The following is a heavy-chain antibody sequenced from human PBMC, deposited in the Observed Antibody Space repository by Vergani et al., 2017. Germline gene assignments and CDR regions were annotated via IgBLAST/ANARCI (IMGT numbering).Heavy chain of an antibody. CDR1: GFTFSSYS. V-gene: IGHV3-21*01. Sequence: EVQLVESGGGLVKRGGSLRLSCAASGFTFSSYSMNWVRQAPGKGLEWVSSISSSSSYIHYSDSLKGRFTISRDNAKSSLYLQMNSLTAEDTAVYYCARDYSPVGVDDAFDIWGQGTVVTVSS. CDR3: ARDYSPVGVDDAFDI. CDR2: ISSSSSYI. J-gene: IGHJ3*02. D-gene: IGHD6-13*01.